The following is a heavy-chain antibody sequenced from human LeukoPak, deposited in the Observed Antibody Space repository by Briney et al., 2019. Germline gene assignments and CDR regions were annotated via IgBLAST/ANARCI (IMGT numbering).Heavy chain of an antibody. D-gene: IGHD3-3*01. CDR3: ARDLTPYDFWSGYPYYFDY. V-gene: IGHV3-53*01. CDR2: IYSGGST. J-gene: IGHJ4*02. CDR1: GFTVSSNY. Sequence: PGGSLRLSCAASGFTVSSNYMSWVRQAPGKGLEWVSVIYSGGSTYYADSVKGRFTISRDNAKNSLYLQMNSLRAEDTAVYYCARDLTPYDFWSGYPYYFDYWGQGTLVTVSS.